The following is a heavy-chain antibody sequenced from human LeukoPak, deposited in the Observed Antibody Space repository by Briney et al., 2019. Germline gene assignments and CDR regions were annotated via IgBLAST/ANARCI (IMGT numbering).Heavy chain of an antibody. CDR3: ARARGPYYYYGMDV. Sequence: GGSLRLSCAASGFTFSSYWMHWVRHAPGQGLVWVSRINSDGSSTSYADSVKGRFTISRDNAKNTLYLQMNSLRAEDTAVYYCARARGPYYYYGMDVWGQGTTVTVSS. J-gene: IGHJ6*02. V-gene: IGHV3-74*01. CDR2: INSDGSST. D-gene: IGHD3-10*01. CDR1: GFTFSSYW.